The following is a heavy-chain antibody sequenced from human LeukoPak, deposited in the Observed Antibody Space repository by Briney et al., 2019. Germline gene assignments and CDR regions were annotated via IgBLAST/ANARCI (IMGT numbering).Heavy chain of an antibody. V-gene: IGHV1-8*03. CDR2: MNPNSGNT. D-gene: IGHD2-21*02. CDR3: ARAYCGGDCYSYFDY. J-gene: IGHJ4*02. Sequence: ASVKVSCKASGYTFTSYDINWVRQATGQGLEWMGWMNPNSGNTGYAQKFQGRVTITTDESTSTAYMELSSLRSEDTAVYYCARAYCGGDCYSYFDYWGQGTLVTVSS. CDR1: GYTFTSYD.